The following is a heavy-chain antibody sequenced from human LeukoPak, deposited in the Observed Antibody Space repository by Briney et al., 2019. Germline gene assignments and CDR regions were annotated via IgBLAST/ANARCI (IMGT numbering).Heavy chain of an antibody. V-gene: IGHV3-30-3*01. CDR2: ISYDGSNK. CDR1: GSTFSSYA. CDR3: ARDLLARGSYYSY. D-gene: IGHD1-26*01. J-gene: IGHJ4*02. Sequence: PGRSLRLSCAASGSTFSSYAMHWVRQAPGKGLEWVAVISYDGSNKYYADSVKGRFTISRDNSKNTLYLQMNSLRAEDTAVYYCARDLLARGSYYSYWGQGTLVTVSS.